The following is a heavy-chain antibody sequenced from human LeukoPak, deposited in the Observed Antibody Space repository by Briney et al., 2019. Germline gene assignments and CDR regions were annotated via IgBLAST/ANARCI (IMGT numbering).Heavy chain of an antibody. V-gene: IGHV4-59*08. CDR3: ARGTAITGYYFDY. J-gene: IGHJ4*02. D-gene: IGHD1-20*01. CDR2: INYSGST. CDR1: GGSISSYY. Sequence: PSETLSLTCTVSGGSISSYYWSWIRQPPGKGLEWIGYINYSGSTNYNPSLKSRVTISVDTSKNQFSLKLSSVTAADTAVYYCARGTAITGYYFDYWGQGPLVTVSS.